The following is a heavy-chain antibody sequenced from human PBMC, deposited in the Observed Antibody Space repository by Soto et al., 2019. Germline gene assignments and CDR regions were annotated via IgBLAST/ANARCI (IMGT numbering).Heavy chain of an antibody. V-gene: IGHV3-48*04. J-gene: IGHJ4*02. Sequence: XVCLRLSCEAFGFSFSTYTMNWVRQAPGKGLEWVSYISSSGRTISYADPVKGRFSISRDNAKNSLYLQMNSLRGEDTAVYYCARASGIMVAHNYFGCWAQGTLVTVSS. CDR2: ISSSGRTI. CDR1: GFSFSTYT. CDR3: ARASGIMVAHNYFGC. D-gene: IGHD2-8*01.